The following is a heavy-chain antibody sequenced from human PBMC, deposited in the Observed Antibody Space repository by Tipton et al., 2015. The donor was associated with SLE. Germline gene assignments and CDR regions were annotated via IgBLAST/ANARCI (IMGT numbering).Heavy chain of an antibody. J-gene: IGHJ3*02. V-gene: IGHV4-61*02. Sequence: TLSLTCTVSGGSVNSGTYYWSWIRQPAGKGLEWIGRIYTSGSTNYNPSLKSRVTISVDTSKNQFSLKLSSVTAADTAVYYCARHRWRWNDAFDIWGQGTMVTVSS. D-gene: IGHD5-24*01. CDR1: GGSVNSGTYY. CDR2: IYTSGST. CDR3: ARHRWRWNDAFDI.